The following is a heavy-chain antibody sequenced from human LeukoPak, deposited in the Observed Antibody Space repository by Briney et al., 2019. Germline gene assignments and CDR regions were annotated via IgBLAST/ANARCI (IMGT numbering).Heavy chain of an antibody. D-gene: IGHD3-10*01. J-gene: IGHJ5*02. Sequence: QSGGSLRLSCATSGFTFSSYAMSWVRQAPGKGLEWVSSISGSGGNTYYADSVKGRFTIPRDYSKNTLYLQMNSLRTEETAVYYCAKGPAMVRGTSDPWGQGTLVTVSS. CDR2: ISGSGGNT. CDR3: AKGPAMVRGTSDP. V-gene: IGHV3-23*01. CDR1: GFTFSSYA.